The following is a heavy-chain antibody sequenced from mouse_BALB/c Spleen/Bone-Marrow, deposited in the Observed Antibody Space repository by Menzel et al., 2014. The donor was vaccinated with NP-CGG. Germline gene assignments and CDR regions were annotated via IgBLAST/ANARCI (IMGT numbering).Heavy chain of an antibody. CDR2: INPDSSTI. D-gene: IGHD2-14*01. CDR1: GFDFSRYW. Sequence: EVKLVESGGGLVQPGGSLKLSCAASGFDFSRYWMSWVRQAPGKGLEWIEEINPDSSTINYTPSLKDKFIISRDNAKNTLYLQMSKVRSEDTALYYCAHRYDVAMDYWGQGTSVTVSS. CDR3: AHRYDVAMDY. J-gene: IGHJ4*01. V-gene: IGHV4-1*02.